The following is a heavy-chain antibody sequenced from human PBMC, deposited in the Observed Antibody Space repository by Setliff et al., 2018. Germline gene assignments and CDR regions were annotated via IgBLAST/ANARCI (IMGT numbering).Heavy chain of an antibody. CDR3: VRESTHAGTTHYFDY. CDR1: GGTFSSFT. D-gene: IGHD1-7*01. CDR2: MWFDEKYK. J-gene: IGHJ4*02. Sequence: SCKTSGGTFSSFTIICVRQAPGQGLEWVAVMWFDEKYKFYQDSVKGRLTISRDNAKNTLYLQMNSLRAEDTAIYYCVRESTHAGTTHYFDYWGPGTLVTVSS. V-gene: IGHV3-33*01.